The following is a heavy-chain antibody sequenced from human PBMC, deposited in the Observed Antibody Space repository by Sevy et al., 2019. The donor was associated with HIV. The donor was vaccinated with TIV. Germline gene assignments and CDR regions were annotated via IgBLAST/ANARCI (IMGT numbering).Heavy chain of an antibody. CDR2: ISYDGSNK. CDR1: GFTFSSYG. CDR3: AKVSSVAAAAGDFDY. Sequence: GGALRLSCAASGFTFSSYGMHWVRQAPGKGLEWVAVISYDGSNKYYADSVKGRFTISRDNSKNTLYLQMNSLRAEDTAVYYCAKVSSVAAAAGDFDYWGQGTLVTVSS. V-gene: IGHV3-30*18. J-gene: IGHJ4*02. D-gene: IGHD6-13*01.